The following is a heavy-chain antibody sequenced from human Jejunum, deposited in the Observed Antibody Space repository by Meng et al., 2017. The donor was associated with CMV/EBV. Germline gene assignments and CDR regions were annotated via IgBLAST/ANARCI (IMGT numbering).Heavy chain of an antibody. CDR2: VRASGEPT. D-gene: IGHD6-19*01. CDR1: GFTFSSLT. CDR3: ARWPSGWQLYFDP. J-gene: IGHJ4*02. Sequence: EVQLLESGGGFVQPGGSLRIYCAASGFTFSSLTMHWVRQAPGKGLEWVSSVRASGEPTYWEDSVKGRFTISRDNSKDTVYLQMNSMRADDTAVYFCARWPSGWQLYFDPWGQGALVTVSS. V-gene: IGHV3-23*01.